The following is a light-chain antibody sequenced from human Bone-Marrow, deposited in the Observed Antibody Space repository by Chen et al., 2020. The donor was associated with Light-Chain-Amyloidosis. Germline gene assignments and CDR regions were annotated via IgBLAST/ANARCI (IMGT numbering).Light chain of an antibody. J-gene: IGLJ1*01. CDR1: SSDVGGDNH. CDR3: SSYTITNTLV. Sequence: QSALTQPASVCGSPGQSITISRTGPSSDVGGDNHVSWYQQHPDKAPKLMIYEVTNRPSWVPDRFSGSKSDNTASLTISGLQTEDEADYFCSSYTITNTLVFGSGTRVTVL. CDR2: EVT. V-gene: IGLV2-14*01.